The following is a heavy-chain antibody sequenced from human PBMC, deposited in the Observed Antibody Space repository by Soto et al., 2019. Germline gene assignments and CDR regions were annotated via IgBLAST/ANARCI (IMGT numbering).Heavy chain of an antibody. D-gene: IGHD1-20*01. CDR1: GDAISSFY. CDR2: VHESGST. CDR3: ARGTRALITSFFAY. V-gene: IGHV4-59*03. Sequence: PSETLSLTCSVSGDAISSFYWSWIRQTPGRGLEWIGCVHESGSTDYNPSLKGRVTISLHTSKSQFSLSLRSATAADTATYYCARGTRALITSFFAYWGQGIPVTVS. J-gene: IGHJ4*02.